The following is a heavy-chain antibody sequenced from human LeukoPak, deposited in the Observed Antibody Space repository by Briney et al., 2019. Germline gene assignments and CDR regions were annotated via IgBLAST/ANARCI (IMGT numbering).Heavy chain of an antibody. CDR2: IIPILGIA. V-gene: IGHV1-69*04. CDR3: ARDAAVIIYYYGMDV. CDR1: GGTFSSYA. J-gene: IGHJ6*02. Sequence: SVKVSCKASGGTFSSYAISWVRRGPGQGLEWMGRIIPILGIANYAQKFQGRVTITADKSTSTAYMELSSLRSEDTAVYYCARDAAVIIYYYGMDVWGQGTTVTVSS. D-gene: IGHD3-3*01.